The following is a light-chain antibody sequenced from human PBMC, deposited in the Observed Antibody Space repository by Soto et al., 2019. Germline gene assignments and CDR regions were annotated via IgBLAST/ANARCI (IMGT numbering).Light chain of an antibody. CDR3: QSYDSSLRVV. CDR1: SSNNGAGYD. CDR2: GNS. J-gene: IGLJ2*01. Sequence: QAVVTQPPSVSGAPGQRVTISCTGSSSNNGAGYDVHWYQQLPGTAPKLLIYGNSNRPSGVPDRFSGSKSGTSASLAITGLQAEDEADYYCQSYDSSLRVVFGGGTKLTVL. V-gene: IGLV1-40*01.